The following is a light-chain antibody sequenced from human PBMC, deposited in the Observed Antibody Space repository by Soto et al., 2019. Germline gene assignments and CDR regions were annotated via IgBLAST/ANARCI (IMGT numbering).Light chain of an antibody. Sequence: VLSQSPVTLSLYPGDRATLSCRASETVSSSLLWYQQKPGQTPRLLIYDTSTRATGIPARFSGSGSGTEFTLTISSLQSEDFAVYYCQQYNNWPPWTFGQGSNVDIK. CDR1: ETVSSS. CDR3: QQYNNWPPWT. J-gene: IGKJ1*01. CDR2: DTS. V-gene: IGKV3-15*01.